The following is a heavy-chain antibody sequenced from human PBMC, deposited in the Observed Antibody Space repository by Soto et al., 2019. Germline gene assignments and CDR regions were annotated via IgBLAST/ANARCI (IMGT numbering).Heavy chain of an antibody. Sequence: QVQLQQWGAGLLKPSETLSLTCAVYGGSFSGYYWSWIRHPPGKGLEWIGEIKPSGSSNYHPSLKSRVTISVDTSKNQFSLKLSSVPAADPAVYYCATFQRDAVAAFDIWGQGTMVTVSS. CDR2: IKPSGSS. D-gene: IGHD3-16*01. J-gene: IGHJ3*02. CDR1: GGSFSGYY. CDR3: ATFQRDAVAAFDI. V-gene: IGHV4-34*01.